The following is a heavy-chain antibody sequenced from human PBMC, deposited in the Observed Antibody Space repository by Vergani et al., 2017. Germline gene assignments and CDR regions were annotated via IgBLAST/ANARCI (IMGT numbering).Heavy chain of an antibody. D-gene: IGHD3-10*01. CDR2: IQYDGSDI. V-gene: IGHV3-30*02. J-gene: IGHJ4*02. Sequence: VQLVESGGDLVKPGGSLRLSCAASGFSVSNSGMHWVRQTPGKGLEWVAFIQYDGSDIFYADFVEGRFTISRDNSKNSLYLQMRSLRFDDTAVYYCANEGSANRIRGWLDHWGQGALVTVSS. CDR3: ANEGSANRIRGWLDH. CDR1: GFSVSNSG.